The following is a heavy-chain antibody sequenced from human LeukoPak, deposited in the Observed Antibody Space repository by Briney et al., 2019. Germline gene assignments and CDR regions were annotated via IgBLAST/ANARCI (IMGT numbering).Heavy chain of an antibody. V-gene: IGHV4-59*01. CDR1: GGPISSYY. J-gene: IGHJ4*02. CDR2: IYSSGST. CDR3: ARDPSTFYFDY. Sequence: SETLSLTCTVSGGPISSYYWSWIRQPPGRGLEWIGYIYSSGSTDYNPSLKSRVTISVDTSKSQFSLKLSSVTAADTAIYYCARDPSTFYFDYWGQGALVTVSS. D-gene: IGHD3-16*01.